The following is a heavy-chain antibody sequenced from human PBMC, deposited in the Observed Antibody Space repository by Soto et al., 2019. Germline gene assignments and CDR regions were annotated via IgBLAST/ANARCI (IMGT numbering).Heavy chain of an antibody. Sequence: PGGSLRLSCAASGFSFSNAWMSWVRQAPGKGMVWVSRINSDGSSTSYADSVKGRFTISRDNAKNTLYLQMNSLRAEDTAVYYCARVYCSGGSCHHLDYWGQGTLVTVSS. CDR1: GFSFSNAW. CDR3: ARVYCSGGSCHHLDY. V-gene: IGHV3-74*01. D-gene: IGHD2-15*01. CDR2: INSDGSST. J-gene: IGHJ4*02.